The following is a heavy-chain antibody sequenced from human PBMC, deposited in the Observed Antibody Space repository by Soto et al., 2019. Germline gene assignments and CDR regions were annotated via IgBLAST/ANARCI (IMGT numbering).Heavy chain of an antibody. CDR2: INDRGSI. V-gene: IGHV4-34*01. Sequence: QVQLPQWGAGPLRPLETLSLTCGVSGGSFSGYYWAWIRQSPGKGLEWIGEINDRGSINYNPSLKSRVSISVGTSKNHYSLNLRSVTAADTAVYYCARESHDILTGPPWVWYFDLWGRGTLVTVSS. CDR3: ARESHDILTGPPWVWYFDL. D-gene: IGHD3-9*01. CDR1: GGSFSGYY. J-gene: IGHJ2*01.